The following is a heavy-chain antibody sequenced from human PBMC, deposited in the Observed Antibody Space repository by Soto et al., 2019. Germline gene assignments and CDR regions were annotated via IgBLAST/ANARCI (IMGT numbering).Heavy chain of an antibody. D-gene: IGHD3-3*01. Sequence: QVQLVQSGVEVKKPGSSVKVSCEASGGTLSRFISYPINWVRQAPGQGLEWMGGIVPNIGTVNYAQKFQGRLTITADKSTGTAYMELSNLRSEDTALYYCARRDTSGFLRYFDNWGQGTLVTVSS. V-gene: IGHV1-69*06. CDR3: ARRDTSGFLRYFDN. J-gene: IGHJ4*02. CDR1: GGTLSRFISYP. CDR2: IVPNIGTV.